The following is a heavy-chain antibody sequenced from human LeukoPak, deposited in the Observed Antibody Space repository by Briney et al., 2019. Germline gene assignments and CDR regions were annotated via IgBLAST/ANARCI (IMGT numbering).Heavy chain of an antibody. CDR2: ISSTISYK. V-gene: IGHV3-21*01. CDR3: ARVRYTNSVDDMDY. Sequence: GGALRLSCAASGFTFSSYSMNWVRQAPGKGLEWGSSISSTISYKYYADSVKGRFTISRDNPKNSLYMKMNGLRAEDTAVYYCARVRYTNSVDDMDYWGQGTLVTVAS. CDR1: GFTFSSYS. J-gene: IGHJ4*02. D-gene: IGHD2-2*02.